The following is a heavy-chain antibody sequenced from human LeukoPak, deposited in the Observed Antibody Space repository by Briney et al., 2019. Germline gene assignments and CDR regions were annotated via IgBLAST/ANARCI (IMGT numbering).Heavy chain of an antibody. CDR1: GYTFTNYY. D-gene: IGHD6-19*01. Sequence: ASVKVSCKASGYTFTNYYIHWVRQAPGQGLEWMGIINPSGGGTTYAQKFQGRFTMTIDTSTSTVYMVLSSLRSAGAALYYCARETDIAVAANYFDYWGQGTLVTVSS. CDR2: INPSGGGT. V-gene: IGHV1-46*01. CDR3: ARETDIAVAANYFDY. J-gene: IGHJ4*02.